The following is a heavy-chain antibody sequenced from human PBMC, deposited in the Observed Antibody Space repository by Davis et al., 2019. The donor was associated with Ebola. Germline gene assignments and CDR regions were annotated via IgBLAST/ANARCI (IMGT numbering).Heavy chain of an antibody. CDR3: ARVDTTKTYYYGMDV. CDR2: IWYDGSNK. CDR1: GFTFSSYA. J-gene: IGHJ6*02. Sequence: GESLKISCAASGFTFSSYAMTWVRQAPGKGLEWVAVIWYDGSNKFYADSVKGRFTISRDNSKNTLFLQMNSLRAEDTAVYYCARVDTTKTYYYGMDVWGQGTTVTVSS. D-gene: IGHD1-1*01. V-gene: IGHV3-33*08.